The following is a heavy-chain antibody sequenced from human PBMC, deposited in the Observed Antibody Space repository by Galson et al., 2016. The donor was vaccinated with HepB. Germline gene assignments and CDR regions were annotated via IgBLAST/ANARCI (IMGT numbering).Heavy chain of an antibody. Sequence: SVKVSCKASGYTFTRCDINWVRQATGQGLEWLGWMNPDSGRTGSAQKFQGRVTMTRDTSISTAYLELSSLTSEDTGVYFCARGRDYGDNHFDDGGQGTLVAFSS. J-gene: IGHJ4*02. CDR3: ARGRDYGDNHFDD. V-gene: IGHV1-8*01. D-gene: IGHD4-17*01. CDR2: MNPDSGRT. CDR1: GYTFTRCD.